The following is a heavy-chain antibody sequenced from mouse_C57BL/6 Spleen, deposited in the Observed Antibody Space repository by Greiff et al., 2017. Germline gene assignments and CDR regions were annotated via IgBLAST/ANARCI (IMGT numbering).Heavy chain of an antibody. D-gene: IGHD2-1*01. J-gene: IGHJ2*01. CDR1: GYTFTDYE. V-gene: IGHV1-15*01. Sequence: VQLQQSGAELVRPGASVTLSCKASGYTFTDYEMHWVKQTPVHGLEWIGAIDPETGGTDYNQKFKGKAILTADKSSSTAYMALRSLTSEDSAVYYCTRSVGYGNFFDYWGQGTTLTVSS. CDR2: IDPETGGT. CDR3: TRSVGYGNFFDY.